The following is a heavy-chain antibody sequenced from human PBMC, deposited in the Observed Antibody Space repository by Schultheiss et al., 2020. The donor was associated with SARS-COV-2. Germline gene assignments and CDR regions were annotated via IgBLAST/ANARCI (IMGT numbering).Heavy chain of an antibody. CDR1: GFTFSSYW. V-gene: IGHV3-74*01. CDR2: INSDGSST. CDR3: ARDDSIEVGFDY. J-gene: IGHJ4*02. D-gene: IGHD2-21*01. Sequence: GGSLRLSCAASGFTFSSYWMHWVRQAPGKGLVWVSRINSDGSSTSYADSVKGRFTISRDNSKNTLYLQMNSLRAEDTAVYYCARDDSIEVGFDYWGQGTLVTVSS.